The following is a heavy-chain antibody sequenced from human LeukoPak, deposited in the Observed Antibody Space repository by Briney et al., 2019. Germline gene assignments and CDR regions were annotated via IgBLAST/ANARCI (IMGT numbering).Heavy chain of an antibody. D-gene: IGHD2-8*01. Sequence: GGSLRLSCAASAFTFSSYGMHWVRQAPGEGLEWVAYIQNERTNEQYANSVKGRFRISRDNSKNILYLQMNSLRTEDTAVYYCAKDRCSNGIGCYYYYMDVWGKGTTVTISS. CDR3: AKDRCSNGIGCYYYYMDV. CDR1: AFTFSSYG. J-gene: IGHJ6*03. CDR2: IQNERTNE. V-gene: IGHV3-30*02.